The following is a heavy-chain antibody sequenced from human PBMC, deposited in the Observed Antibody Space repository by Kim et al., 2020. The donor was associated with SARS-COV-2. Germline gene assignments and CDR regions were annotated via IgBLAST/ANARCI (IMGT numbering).Heavy chain of an antibody. CDR3: ARSPWYNRSLVYGMDV. CDR2: IDPSVDPSDSYI. J-gene: IGHJ6*02. V-gene: IGHV5-10-1*01. D-gene: IGHD1-20*01. CDR1: EYNFAYYF. Sequence: GESLKISCKGSEYNFAYYFINWVRQMPGKGLEWMAKIDPSVDPSDSYINYSPSFQGHVTISVDKSINTAYLQWSSLKASDTGTYFCARSPWYNRSLVYGMDVWGQGTTVTVSS.